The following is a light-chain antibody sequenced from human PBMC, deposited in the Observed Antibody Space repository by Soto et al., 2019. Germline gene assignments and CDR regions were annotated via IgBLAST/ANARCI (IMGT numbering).Light chain of an antibody. V-gene: IGKV3-20*01. CDR1: QSVSSSY. CDR3: QQYGSSPRT. CDR2: GAS. Sequence: ENVLTQSPVTLSLSPGERATLSCRASQSVSSSYLAWYQQKPGQAPRLLIYGASSRATGIPDRFSGSGSGTDFTLTINRLEPEDFAVYYCQQYGSSPRTFGQGTKVEIK. J-gene: IGKJ1*01.